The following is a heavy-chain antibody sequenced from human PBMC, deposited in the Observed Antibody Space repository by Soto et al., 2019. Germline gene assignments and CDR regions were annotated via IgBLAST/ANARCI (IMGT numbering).Heavy chain of an antibody. CDR1: GGSISGSGYY. CDR3: ARHAQNAFDI. J-gene: IGHJ3*02. CDR2: SYYSGST. Sequence: SSETLSLTCTVSGGSISGSGYYWGWIGQPPGKGLEWIGSSYYSGSTYYNPSLKSRVTISVDTSKNQFSLKLSSVTAADTAVYYCARHAQNAFDIWGQGTMVTVSS. V-gene: IGHV4-39*01.